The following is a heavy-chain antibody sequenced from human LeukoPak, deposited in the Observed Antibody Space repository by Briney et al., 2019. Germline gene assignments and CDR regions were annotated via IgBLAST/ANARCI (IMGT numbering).Heavy chain of an antibody. CDR3: ARDAGFY. D-gene: IGHD3-10*01. J-gene: IGHJ4*02. Sequence: GGSLRLSCAASGFTFSSYAMHWVRKAPGKGLEWVAVISYDGSNKYYADPVKGRFTISRDNSKNTLYLQMNSLRAEDTAVYYCARDAGFYWGQGTLVTVSS. CDR1: GFTFSSYA. V-gene: IGHV3-30-3*01. CDR2: ISYDGSNK.